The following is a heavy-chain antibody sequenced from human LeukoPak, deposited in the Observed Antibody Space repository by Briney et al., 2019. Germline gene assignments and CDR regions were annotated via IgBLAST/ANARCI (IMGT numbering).Heavy chain of an antibody. CDR2: IYYSGST. Sequence: SETLSLTCTVSGGSISGYYWSWIRQPPGKGLEWIGYIYYSGSTYYNPSLKSRVTISVDTSKNQFSLKLSSVTAADTAVYYCARVEADSSSWPIFDYWGQGTLVTVSS. CDR3: ARVEADSSSWPIFDY. V-gene: IGHV4-59*08. CDR1: GGSISGYY. D-gene: IGHD6-13*01. J-gene: IGHJ4*02.